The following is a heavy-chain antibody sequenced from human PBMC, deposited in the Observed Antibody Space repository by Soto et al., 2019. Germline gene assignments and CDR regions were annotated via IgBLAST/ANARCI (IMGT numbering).Heavy chain of an antibody. V-gene: IGHV1-3*01. D-gene: IGHD5-12*01. Sequence: QVQLVQSGTEVKKPGASVKVSCKASGFTFTNYAMHWVRQAPGQRLEWMGWINAGDGNTKYSQTFQGRVTITRDTSTSTSEKGRGTLRSKDTAVYYCARVYSGYDWNWFDPWCQGTLVTVSS. CDR2: INAGDGNT. CDR3: ARVYSGYDWNWFDP. J-gene: IGHJ5*02. CDR1: GFTFTNYA.